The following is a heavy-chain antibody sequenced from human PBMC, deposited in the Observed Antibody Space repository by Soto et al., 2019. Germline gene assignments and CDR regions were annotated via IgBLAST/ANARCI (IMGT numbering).Heavy chain of an antibody. CDR2: ISYDGSNK. J-gene: IGHJ5*02. V-gene: IGHV3-30*18. D-gene: IGHD2-15*01. CDR3: AKQGLPHHNWFDP. CDR1: GFTFSSYG. Sequence: QVQLVESGGGVVQPGRSLRLSCAASGFTFSSYGIHWVRQAPGKGLEWVAVISYDGSNKYYADSVKGRFTISRDNSKNPLYLQVNSLRDDDTAVYYCAKQGLPHHNWFDPWGQGTLVTVSS.